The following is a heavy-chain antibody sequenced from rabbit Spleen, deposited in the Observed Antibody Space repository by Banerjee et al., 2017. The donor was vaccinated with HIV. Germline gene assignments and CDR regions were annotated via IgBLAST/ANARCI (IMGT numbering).Heavy chain of an antibody. Sequence: QSLEESGGGLVKPGASLTLTCKASGFSFNSGYDMCWVRQAPGKGLEWVACAYAGSSGSTYSATWAKGRFTISRSTSLNTVDLKMTSLTAADTATYFCARNLENYAGSSYLDLWGPGTLVTVS. V-gene: IGHV1S40*01. D-gene: IGHD8-1*01. CDR1: GFSFNSGYD. CDR2: AYAGSSGST. J-gene: IGHJ4*01. CDR3: ARNLENYAGSSYLDL.